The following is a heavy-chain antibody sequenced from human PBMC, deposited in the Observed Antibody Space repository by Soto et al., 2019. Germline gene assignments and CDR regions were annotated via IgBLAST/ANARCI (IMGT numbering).Heavy chain of an antibody. CDR3: ARVSSEQWLVGFDY. V-gene: IGHV1-3*01. CDR1: GYTFTSYA. Sequence: ASVKVSCKASGYTFTSYAMHGVRQAPGQRLEWMGWINAGNGNTKYSQKLQGRVTITRDTSASTAYMELSSLRSEDTAVYYCARVSSEQWLVGFDYWGQGTLVTVSS. CDR2: INAGNGNT. J-gene: IGHJ4*02. D-gene: IGHD6-19*01.